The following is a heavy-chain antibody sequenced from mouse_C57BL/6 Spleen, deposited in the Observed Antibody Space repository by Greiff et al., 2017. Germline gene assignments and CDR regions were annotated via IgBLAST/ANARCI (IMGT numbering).Heavy chain of an antibody. V-gene: IGHV2-3*01. CDR2: IWGDGST. J-gene: IGHJ1*03. D-gene: IGHD1-1*01. CDR3: TETTGSHWYFDV. CDR1: GFSLTSYG. Sequence: VMLVESGPGLVAPSQSLSITCTASGFSLTSYGVSWVRQPPGQGLEWMGGIWGDGSTTYHSDIISRLGISKDNSTSQVFLKLISRLTSDPATYYCTETTGSHWYFDVWGT.